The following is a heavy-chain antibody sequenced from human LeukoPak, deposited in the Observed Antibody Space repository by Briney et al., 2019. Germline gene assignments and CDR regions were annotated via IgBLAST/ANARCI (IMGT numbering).Heavy chain of an antibody. D-gene: IGHD6-6*01. Sequence: QPGGSLRLSCAVSGFTFSNHWMSWVRQAPGKGLEWVANIKQDGSEKYYVDSVEGRFTISRDNAKNSLYLQMNSLRAEDTAVYYCARDTDSSSPLYWGQGTLVTVSS. CDR1: GFTFSNHW. J-gene: IGHJ4*02. CDR3: ARDTDSSSPLY. CDR2: IKQDGSEK. V-gene: IGHV3-7*01.